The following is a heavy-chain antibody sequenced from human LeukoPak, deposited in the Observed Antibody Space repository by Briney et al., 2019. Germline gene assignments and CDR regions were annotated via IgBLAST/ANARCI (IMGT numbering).Heavy chain of an antibody. J-gene: IGHJ3*02. CDR3: ARAPGYSSSWYPDAFDI. CDR2: IKQDGSEK. CDR1: GFAFSSYW. Sequence: PGGSLRLSCAASGFAFSSYWMSWVRQAPGKGLEWVANIKQDGSEKYYVDSVKGRFTISRDNAKNSLYLQMNSLRAEDTAVYYCARAPGYSSSWYPDAFDIWGQGTMVTVSS. V-gene: IGHV3-7*01. D-gene: IGHD6-13*01.